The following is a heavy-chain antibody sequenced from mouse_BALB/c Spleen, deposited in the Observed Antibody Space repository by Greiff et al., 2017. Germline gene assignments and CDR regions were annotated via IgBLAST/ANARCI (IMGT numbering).Heavy chain of an antibody. V-gene: IGHV1-7*01. D-gene: IGHD2-1*01. CDR3: AREVYYGNIDY. CDR2: INPSTGYT. J-gene: IGHJ2*01. CDR1: GYTFTSYW. Sequence: QVQLKESGAELAKPGASVKMSCKASGYTFTSYWMHWVKQRPGQGLEWIGYINPSTGYTEYNQKFKDKATLTADKSSSTAYMQLSSLTSEDSAVYYCAREVYYGNIDYWGQGTTLTVSS.